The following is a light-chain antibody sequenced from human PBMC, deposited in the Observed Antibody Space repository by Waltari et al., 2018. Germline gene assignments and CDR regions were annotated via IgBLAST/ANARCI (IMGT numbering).Light chain of an antibody. CDR3: SSYRRSNTLV. J-gene: IGLJ2*01. V-gene: IGLV2-14*03. CDR2: DVS. Sequence: QSALTQPASLSRSPGQSITISCTGTSTDVGAYNYVSWYQQHPGKAPKIMIYDVSNRPSGVSNRFSGSKSGNTASLTISGLQAEDEADYYCSSYRRSNTLVFGGGTKVTVL. CDR1: STDVGAYNY.